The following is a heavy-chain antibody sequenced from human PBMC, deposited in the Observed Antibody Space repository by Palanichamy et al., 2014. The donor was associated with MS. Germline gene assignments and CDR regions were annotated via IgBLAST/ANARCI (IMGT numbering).Heavy chain of an antibody. CDR2: INHSGST. V-gene: IGHV4-34*01. CDR3: ARVSQQVPYYYYYYMDV. CDR1: GGSFSDYH. J-gene: IGHJ6*03. Sequence: QVQLQQWGAGLWKPSETLSLTCAVYGGSFSDYHWSWIRQPPGKGLEWIGEINHSGSTNYNPSLKSRVTISVDTSKNQFSLRLSSVTAADTAVYYCARVSQQVPYYYYYYMDVWGKGTTVTVSS. D-gene: IGHD6-13*01.